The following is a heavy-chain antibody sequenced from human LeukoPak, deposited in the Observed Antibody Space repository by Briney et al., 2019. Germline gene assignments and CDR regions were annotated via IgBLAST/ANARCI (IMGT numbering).Heavy chain of an antibody. CDR3: AKDSSTADDSDAFDI. V-gene: IGHV3-23*01. Sequence: APPKGLQWASGISNSGGTTYYPKSEQGRFTISVDISNNTLYLQINSLRAEDTAVYYCAKDSSTADDSDAFDIWGQGPMVTVSS. D-gene: IGHD3-3*01. J-gene: IGHJ3*02. CDR2: ISNSGGTT.